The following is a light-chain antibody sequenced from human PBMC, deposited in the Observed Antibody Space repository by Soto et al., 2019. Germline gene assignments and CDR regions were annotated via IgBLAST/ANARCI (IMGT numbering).Light chain of an antibody. Sequence: QSVLTQPPSVSGAPGQRVTISCTGSTSNIGAGYHVHWYQQLPGTAPKLLIYANSNRPSGVPDRFSGSQSATSASLAITGLQAEDEADYYCQSFDSSLSGVVFGGGTKVTVL. J-gene: IGLJ2*01. V-gene: IGLV1-40*01. CDR1: TSNIGAGYH. CDR3: QSFDSSLSGVV. CDR2: ANS.